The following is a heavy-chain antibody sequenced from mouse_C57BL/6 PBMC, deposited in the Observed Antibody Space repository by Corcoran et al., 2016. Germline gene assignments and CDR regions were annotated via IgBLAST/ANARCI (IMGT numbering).Heavy chain of an antibody. CDR3: ARGAYYSNLYAMDY. CDR1: GYTFTSYW. J-gene: IGHJ4*01. Sequence: QVQLQQPGAELVKPGASVKLSCKASGYTFTSYWIQWVKQRPGQGLEWIGEIDPSDSYTNYNQKFKGKATLTVDTSSSTAYMQLSSLTSEDSAVYYCARGAYYSNLYAMDYWGQGTSVTVSS. D-gene: IGHD2-5*01. V-gene: IGHV1-50*01. CDR2: IDPSDSYT.